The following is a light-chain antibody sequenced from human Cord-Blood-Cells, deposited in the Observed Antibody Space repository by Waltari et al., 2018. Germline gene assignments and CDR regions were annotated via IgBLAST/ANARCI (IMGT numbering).Light chain of an antibody. CDR1: STDVGSYNP. J-gene: IGLJ2*01. Sequence: QSAPTQPASVSGSPAQPITISCPGTSTDVGSYNPGSWYQQHPGKAPKLMIYEGSKRPSGVSNRFSGSKSGNTASLTISGLQAEDEADYYCCSYAGSSTYVVFGGGTKLTVL. CDR3: CSYAGSSTYVV. CDR2: EGS. V-gene: IGLV2-23*01.